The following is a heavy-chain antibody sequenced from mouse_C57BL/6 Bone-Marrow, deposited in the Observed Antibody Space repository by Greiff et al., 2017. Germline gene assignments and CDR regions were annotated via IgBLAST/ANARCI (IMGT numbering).Heavy chain of an antibody. CDR1: GYTFTSYG. V-gene: IGHV1-81*01. D-gene: IGHD2-4*01. CDR2: IYPRSGNT. CDR3: ARWGDYDDYYAMDY. J-gene: IGHJ4*01. Sequence: QVQLQQSGAELARPGASVKLSCKASGYTFTSYGISWVKQRTGQGLEWIGEIYPRSGNTYYNEKFKGKATLTADKSSRTAYMELRSLTSEDSAVYFCARWGDYDDYYAMDYWGQGTSGTVSS.